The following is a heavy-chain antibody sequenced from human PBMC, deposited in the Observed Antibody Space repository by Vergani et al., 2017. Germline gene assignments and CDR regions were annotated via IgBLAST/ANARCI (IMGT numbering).Heavy chain of an antibody. D-gene: IGHD1-14*01. Sequence: QVQLVQSGAEVKKPGASVKVSCKASGYTFTSYGISWVRQAPGQGLEWMGWISAYKGNINYAQKLQGRVTMTTDTSTSTDYMELRSLRSDDTAVYYCARDKRTGSKKTYYYGMDVWGQGTTVTVSS. V-gene: IGHV1-18*01. CDR1: GYTFTSYG. CDR3: ARDKRTGSKKTYYYGMDV. CDR2: ISAYKGNI. J-gene: IGHJ6*02.